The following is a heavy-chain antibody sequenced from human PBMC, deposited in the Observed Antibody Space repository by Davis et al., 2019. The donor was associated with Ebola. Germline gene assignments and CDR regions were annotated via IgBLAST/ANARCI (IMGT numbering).Heavy chain of an antibody. Sequence: AASVKVSCKASGYTFTSYDINWVRQAPGQGLEWMGIINPSGGSTSYAQKFQGRVTMTRDTSTSTVYMELSSLRSEDTALYYCTTPGGQDSGYDVFDIWGQGTMVTVSS. V-gene: IGHV1-46*03. CDR3: TTPGGQDSGYDVFDI. J-gene: IGHJ3*02. D-gene: IGHD5-12*01. CDR1: GYTFTSYD. CDR2: INPSGGST.